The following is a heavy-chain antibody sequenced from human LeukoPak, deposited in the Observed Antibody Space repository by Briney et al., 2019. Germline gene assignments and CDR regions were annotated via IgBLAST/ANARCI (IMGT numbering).Heavy chain of an antibody. CDR2: INPNSGGT. CDR3: AREGRAYYYDSSGYYANWFDP. Sequence: ASVKVSCKASGYTFTSYDINWVRQATGQGLEWMGWINPNSGGTNYAQKFQGRVTMTRDTSISTAYMELSRLRSDDTAVYYCAREGRAYYYDSSGYYANWFDPWGQGTLVTVSS. D-gene: IGHD3-22*01. CDR1: GYTFTSYD. V-gene: IGHV1-2*02. J-gene: IGHJ5*02.